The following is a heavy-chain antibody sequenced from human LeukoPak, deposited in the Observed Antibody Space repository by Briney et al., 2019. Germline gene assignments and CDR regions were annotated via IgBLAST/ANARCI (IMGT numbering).Heavy chain of an antibody. D-gene: IGHD6-13*01. CDR2: ISSGGITI. CDR3: ARVNSSSWYRDYYGMDV. J-gene: IGHJ6*02. CDR1: GFTFSDSY. Sequence: AGSLRLSCAASGFTFSDSYMSWIRQAPGKGLEWVSLISSGGITIYYADSVKGRFTVSRDNAKNSLFLLMNSLRAEDTAVYYCARVNSSSWYRDYYGMDVWGQGTTVTVSS. V-gene: IGHV3-11*01.